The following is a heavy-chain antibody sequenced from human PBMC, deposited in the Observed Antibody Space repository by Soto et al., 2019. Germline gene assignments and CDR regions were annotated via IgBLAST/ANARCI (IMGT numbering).Heavy chain of an antibody. CDR1: GFTFSSYA. CDR3: AKDLQRGVIDDGDYAIGD. CDR2: INGGGDTT. V-gene: IGHV3-23*01. Sequence: EVQVMESGGGLVQPGGSLRLSCVGSGFTFSSYAMSWVRQAPGKGLEWVSNINGGGDTTYYADSVKGRFTISRDNSNHTLYLQMKSLRGEDTAIYYGAKDLQRGVIDDGDYAIGDWGQGTLVTVSS. D-gene: IGHD4-17*01. J-gene: IGHJ4*02.